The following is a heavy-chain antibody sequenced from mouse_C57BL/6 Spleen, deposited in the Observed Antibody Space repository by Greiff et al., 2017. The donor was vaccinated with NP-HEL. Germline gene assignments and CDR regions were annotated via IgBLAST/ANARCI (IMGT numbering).Heavy chain of an antibody. CDR3: ARSTGTKGAWFAY. Sequence: QVQLQQPGAELVRPGSSVKLSCKASGYTFTSYWMHWVKQRPIQGLEWIGNIDPSDSETHYNQKFKDKATLTVDKSSSTAYMQLSSLTSEDSAVYYCARSTGTKGAWFAYWGQGTLVTVSA. CDR1: GYTFTSYW. CDR2: IDPSDSET. D-gene: IGHD4-1*01. V-gene: IGHV1-52*01. J-gene: IGHJ3*01.